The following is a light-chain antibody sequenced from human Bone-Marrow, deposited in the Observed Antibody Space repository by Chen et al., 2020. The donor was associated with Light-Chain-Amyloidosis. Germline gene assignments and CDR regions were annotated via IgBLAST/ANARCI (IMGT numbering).Light chain of an antibody. CDR2: RDT. CDR1: DLPKKC. CDR3: QSADSSGTYEVI. Sequence: SYELTQPPSVPVSPGQTARITCSGDDLPKKCAYWYQQKPGQAPVLVIHRDTERPSGISERFSGSSSGTTATLTISGVQAEDEADYHCQSADSSGTYEVIFGGGTKLTVL. V-gene: IGLV3-25*03. J-gene: IGLJ2*01.